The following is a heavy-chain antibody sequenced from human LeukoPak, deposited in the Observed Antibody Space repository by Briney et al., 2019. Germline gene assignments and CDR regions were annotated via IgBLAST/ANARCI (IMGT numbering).Heavy chain of an antibody. J-gene: IGHJ6*03. CDR1: GLTVSSNC. CDR3: ASGFFYYYYMDV. Sequence: PGGSLRLSCAASGLTVSSNCMSWVRQAPGKGLVWVSRINSDGSTTSYADSVKGRFTISRDNAKKTLYLQMNSLRAEDTAVYYCASGFFYYYYMDVWGKGTTVTISS. V-gene: IGHV3-74*01. CDR2: INSDGSTT. D-gene: IGHD2/OR15-2a*01.